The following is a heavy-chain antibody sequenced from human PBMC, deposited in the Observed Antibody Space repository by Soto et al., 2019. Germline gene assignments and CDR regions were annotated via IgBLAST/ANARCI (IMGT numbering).Heavy chain of an antibody. Sequence: PSETLSLTCTVSGGSISSSSYYWGWIRQPPGKGLEWIGSIYYSGSTYYNPSLKSRVTISVDTSKNQFSLKLSSVTAADTAVYYCARQGEYGDYGNHWYFDLWGRGTLVTVSS. CDR3: ARQGEYGDYGNHWYFDL. CDR1: GGSISSSSYY. V-gene: IGHV4-39*01. CDR2: IYYSGST. J-gene: IGHJ2*01. D-gene: IGHD4-17*01.